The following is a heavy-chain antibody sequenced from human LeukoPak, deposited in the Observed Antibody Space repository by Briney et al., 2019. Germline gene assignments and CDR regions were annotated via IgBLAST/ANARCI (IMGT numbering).Heavy chain of an antibody. Sequence: PSETLSLTCTVSGGSISSYHWSWVRQPAGKGLEWIGRIYISGITNYNPSLKSRVTMSLDTSKNQFSLKLSSVTAADTAVYYCARLSRGAAAGFDYWGQGTLVTVSS. D-gene: IGHD6-13*01. J-gene: IGHJ4*02. CDR3: ARLSRGAAAGFDY. CDR1: GGSISSYH. V-gene: IGHV4-4*07. CDR2: IYISGIT.